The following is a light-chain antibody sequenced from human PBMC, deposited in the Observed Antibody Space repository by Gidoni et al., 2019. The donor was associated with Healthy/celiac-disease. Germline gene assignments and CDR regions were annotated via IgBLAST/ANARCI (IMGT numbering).Light chain of an antibody. CDR3: QQSYSTLIT. Sequence: DIQMTQSPSSLSASVGDRVTITCRASQSISSYLNWYQQKPGKAPKLLIYAASSLQSGVPSRFSGSGSGTDFTLTISSLQPEDFATDYCQQSYSTLITFXQXTRLEIK. CDR1: QSISSY. J-gene: IGKJ5*01. V-gene: IGKV1-39*01. CDR2: AAS.